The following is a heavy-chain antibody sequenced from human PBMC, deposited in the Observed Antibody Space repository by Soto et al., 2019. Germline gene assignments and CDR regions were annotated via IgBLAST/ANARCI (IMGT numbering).Heavy chain of an antibody. CDR3: AKEDCSGGSCYSARGCFDY. CDR1: GFTFSSYA. Sequence: EVQLLESGGGLVQPGGSLRLSCAASGFTFSSYAMSWVRQAPGKGLEWVSAISGSGGSTYYADSVKGRFTISRDNSKKTLYLHRNSLRAEDPAVSYCAKEDCSGGSCYSARGCFDYWGRPTLVTV. CDR2: ISGSGGST. V-gene: IGHV3-23*01. J-gene: IGHJ4*02. D-gene: IGHD2-15*01.